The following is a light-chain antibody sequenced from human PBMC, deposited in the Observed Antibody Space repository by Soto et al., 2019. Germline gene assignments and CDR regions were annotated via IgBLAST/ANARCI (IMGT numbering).Light chain of an antibody. CDR2: SNN. V-gene: IGLV1-44*01. CDR1: TSNIGSNS. J-gene: IGLJ1*01. CDR3: AAWDGSLNGYV. Sequence: QSVLTQPPSASGTPRQRVSISCSGSTSNIGSNSVSWYQQLPGTAPRLLIYSNNQRPSGVPDRFSGSKSVTSASPAISGLXSGDEADYYCAAWDGSLNGYVFGTGTKVTVL.